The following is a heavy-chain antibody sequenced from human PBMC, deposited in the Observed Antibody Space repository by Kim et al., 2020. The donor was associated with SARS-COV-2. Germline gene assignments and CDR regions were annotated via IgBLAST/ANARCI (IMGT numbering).Heavy chain of an antibody. V-gene: IGHV1-69*06. Sequence: SVKVSCKASGGTFSSYAISWVRQAPGQGLEWMGGIIPIFGTANYAQKFQGRVTITADKSTSTAYMELSSLRSEDTAVYYCARASGYCSSTSFCMDVWGQGTTVTVSS. D-gene: IGHD2-2*01. CDR3: ARASGYCSSTSFCMDV. CDR1: GGTFSSYA. CDR2: IIPIFGTA. J-gene: IGHJ6*02.